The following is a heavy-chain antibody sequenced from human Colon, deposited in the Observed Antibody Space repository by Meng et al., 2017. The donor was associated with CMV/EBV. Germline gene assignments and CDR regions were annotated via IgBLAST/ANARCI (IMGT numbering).Heavy chain of an antibody. CDR2: ISWNSASI. J-gene: IGHJ5*02. CDR3: ARHCVSASCNLDPSPS. V-gene: IGHV3-9*01. Sequence: SLKISCAASGFTFDDYAMHWVRQAPGKGLEWVAGISWNSASIDYADSVKGRFTISRDNAKNSVYLQMDSLKTEDTAVYYCARHCVSASCNLDPSPSWGQGTVVTVSS. D-gene: IGHD2-2*01. CDR1: GFTFDDYA.